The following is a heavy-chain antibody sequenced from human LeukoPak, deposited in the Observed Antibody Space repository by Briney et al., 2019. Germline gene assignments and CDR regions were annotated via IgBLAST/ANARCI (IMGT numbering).Heavy chain of an antibody. CDR1: GFTFSSYG. CDR3: AKDGVRPYGSGSLGPSYFDY. CDR2: ISYDGSNK. D-gene: IGHD3-10*01. Sequence: GGSLRLSCAASGFTFSSYGMHWVRQAPGKGLEWVAVISYDGSNKYYADSVKGRFTISRDNSENTLYLQMNSLRAEDTAVYYCAKDGVRPYGSGSLGPSYFDYWGQGTLVTVSS. J-gene: IGHJ4*02. V-gene: IGHV3-30*18.